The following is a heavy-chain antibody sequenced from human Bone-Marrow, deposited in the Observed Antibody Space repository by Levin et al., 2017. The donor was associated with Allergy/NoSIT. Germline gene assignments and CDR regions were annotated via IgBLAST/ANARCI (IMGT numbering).Heavy chain of an antibody. D-gene: IGHD2-15*01. CDR3: ARHVAAGNFGMDV. CDR2: IYPDDSDT. Sequence: GESLKISCKASGYSFISYWIGWVRQMPGKGLDWMGIIYPDDSDTRYSPSFQGQVTITADKSISTAYLQWSSLKASDTAIYYCARHVAAGNFGMDVWGQGTAVTVSS. V-gene: IGHV5-51*01. J-gene: IGHJ6*02. CDR1: GYSFISYW.